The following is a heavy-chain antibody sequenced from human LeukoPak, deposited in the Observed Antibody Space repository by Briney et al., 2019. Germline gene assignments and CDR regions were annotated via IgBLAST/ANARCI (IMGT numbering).Heavy chain of an antibody. Sequence: GGSLRLSCGVSGFIFSTYSMNWVRQAPGKGLEWISHISSSSSTIYYADSVKGRFTVSRDNAKNSLYLQMSTLRAEDTAVYYCVRPYYESSGYSFDYWGQGTLVTVSP. CDR3: VRPYYESSGYSFDY. J-gene: IGHJ4*02. D-gene: IGHD3-22*01. CDR1: GFIFSTYS. CDR2: ISSSSSTI. V-gene: IGHV3-48*04.